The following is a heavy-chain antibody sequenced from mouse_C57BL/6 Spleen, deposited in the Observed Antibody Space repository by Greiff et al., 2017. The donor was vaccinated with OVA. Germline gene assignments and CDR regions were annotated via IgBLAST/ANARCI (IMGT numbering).Heavy chain of an antibody. CDR2: IDPSDSET. Sequence: QVQLKESGAELVRPGSSVKLSCKASGYTFTSYWMHWVKQRPIQGLEWIGNIDPSDSETHYNQKFKDKATLTVDKSSSTAYMQLSSLTSEDSAVYYCARGRSYDGYYYAMDYWGQGTSVTVSS. J-gene: IGHJ4*01. CDR3: ARGRSYDGYYYAMDY. CDR1: GYTFTSYW. V-gene: IGHV1-52*01. D-gene: IGHD2-3*01.